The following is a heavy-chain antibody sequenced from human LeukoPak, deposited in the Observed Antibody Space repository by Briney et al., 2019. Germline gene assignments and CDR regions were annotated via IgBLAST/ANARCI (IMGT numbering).Heavy chain of an antibody. CDR3: ARDRASSGWYRVGAFDI. Sequence: GGTLRLSCAASGFTFSTYGMSWVRQAPGKGLEWVSAISGSSDATFYADSVKGRFTVSRDNSKNTLYLQMNSLRAEDTAVYYCARDRASSGWYRVGAFDIWGRGTMVTVSS. J-gene: IGHJ3*02. CDR1: GFTFSTYG. CDR2: ISGSSDAT. V-gene: IGHV3-23*01. D-gene: IGHD6-19*01.